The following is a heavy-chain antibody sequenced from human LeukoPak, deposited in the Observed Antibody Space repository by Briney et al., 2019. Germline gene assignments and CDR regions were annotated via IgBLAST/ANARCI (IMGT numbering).Heavy chain of an antibody. J-gene: IGHJ4*02. Sequence: GGSLRLSCAASGFTVSNNYMSWVRQAPGKGLEWVSVIYSGGSTYYADSVKGRFTISRDNSKNTLYLQMNSLRAEDTAVYYCAREEASGYYDYWGQGTLVTVSS. CDR1: GFTVSNNY. CDR3: AREEASGYYDY. V-gene: IGHV3-66*01. CDR2: IYSGGST. D-gene: IGHD3-22*01.